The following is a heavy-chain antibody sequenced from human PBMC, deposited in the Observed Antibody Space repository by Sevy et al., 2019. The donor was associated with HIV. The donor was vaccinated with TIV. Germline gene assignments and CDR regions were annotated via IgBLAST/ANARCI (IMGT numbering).Heavy chain of an antibody. CDR3: ARVPGIAAAGTIGYYYYGLDV. V-gene: IGHV4-38-2*01. J-gene: IGHJ6*02. Sequence: SETLSLTCAVSGYSISSGYYWGWIRQPPGKGLEWIGSIYHSGSTYYNPSLKSRVTISVDTSKNQFSLKLGSVTAADTAGYYCARVPGIAAAGTIGYYYYGLDVWGPGNTVTVSS. CDR2: IYHSGST. D-gene: IGHD6-13*01. CDR1: GYSISSGYY.